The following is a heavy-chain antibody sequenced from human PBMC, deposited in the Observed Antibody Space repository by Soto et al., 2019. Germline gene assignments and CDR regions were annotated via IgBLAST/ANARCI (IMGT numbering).Heavy chain of an antibody. CDR3: AGGPNWLLDY. CDR1: GFTFSTYV. V-gene: IGHV3-64*01. Sequence: GGSLRLSCTASGFTFSTYVMHWVRQAPGEGLEYVSAISGDGGSTFHANTVKGRITISRDNSKNTLYLQMGSLRADDMAVYYCAGGPNWLLDYWGLGTLVTVSS. J-gene: IGHJ4*02. D-gene: IGHD1-1*01. CDR2: ISGDGGST.